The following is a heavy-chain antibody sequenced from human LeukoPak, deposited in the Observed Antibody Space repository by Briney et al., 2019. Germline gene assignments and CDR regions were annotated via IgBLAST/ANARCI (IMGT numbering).Heavy chain of an antibody. Sequence: GGSLRLSCAAPGFTFSDYYMSWIRQAPGKGLEWVSYISSSGSTIYYADSVKGRFTISRDNAKNSLYLQMNSLRAEDTAVYYCARLPRGYSQGDAFDIWGQGTMVTVSS. J-gene: IGHJ3*02. CDR2: ISSSGSTI. D-gene: IGHD5-18*01. CDR3: ARLPRGYSQGDAFDI. V-gene: IGHV3-11*04. CDR1: GFTFSDYY.